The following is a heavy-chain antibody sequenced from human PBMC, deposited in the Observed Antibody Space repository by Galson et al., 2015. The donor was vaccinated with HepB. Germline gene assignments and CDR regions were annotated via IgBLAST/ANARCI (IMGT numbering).Heavy chain of an antibody. CDR3: ARLQRGGYYASGPLTRHYGMDV. CDR1: GFTFNTYA. CDR2: ISDDGSNK. V-gene: IGHV3-30-3*01. J-gene: IGHJ6*02. Sequence: SLRLSCAASGFTFNTYAMYWVRQAPGKGLKWVALISDDGSNKYHEDSVKGRFTISRDNSKNTLYLQMNSLRAEDTAMYYCARLQRGGYYASGPLTRHYGMDVWGQGTTVIVSS. D-gene: IGHD3-10*01.